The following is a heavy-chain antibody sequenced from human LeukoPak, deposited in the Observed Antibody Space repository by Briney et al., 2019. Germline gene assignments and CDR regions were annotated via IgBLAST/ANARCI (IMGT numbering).Heavy chain of an antibody. CDR3: ARDSVYSGSSLDY. V-gene: IGHV4-34*01. CDR1: GGSFSGYY. Sequence: NPSETLSLTCAVYGGSFSGYYWSWIRQPPGKGLEWIGEINHSGSTNYNPSLKSRVTISVDTSKNQFSLKLSSVTAADTAVYYCARDSVYSGSSLDYWGQGALVTVSS. J-gene: IGHJ4*02. CDR2: INHSGST. D-gene: IGHD1-26*01.